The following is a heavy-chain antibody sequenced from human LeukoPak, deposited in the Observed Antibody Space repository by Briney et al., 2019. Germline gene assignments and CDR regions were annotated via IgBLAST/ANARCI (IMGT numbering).Heavy chain of an antibody. J-gene: IGHJ6*03. CDR3: ARDLGGTNYYYYYMDV. Sequence: PGGSLRLSCAAPGFTFSSYWMSWVRQAPGKGLEWVANIKQDGSEKYYVDSVKGRFTISRDNAKNSLYLQMNSLRAEDTAVYYCARDLGGTNYYYYYMDVWGKGTTVTVSS. CDR2: IKQDGSEK. CDR1: GFTFSSYW. V-gene: IGHV3-7*01. D-gene: IGHD1-1*01.